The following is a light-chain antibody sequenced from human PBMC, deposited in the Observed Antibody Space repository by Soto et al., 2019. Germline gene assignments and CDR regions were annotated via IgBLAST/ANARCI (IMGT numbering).Light chain of an antibody. J-gene: IGLJ2*01. V-gene: IGLV1-40*01. CDR1: SSNIGAGYD. CDR3: QSYASSLSVV. CDR2: GNS. Sequence: QSVLTQPPSVSGAPGQRVTISCTGSSSNIGAGYDVHWYQQLPGTAPKLLIYGNSNRPSGVPDRFSGSKSGTSASLAITGLRPEDEADYYCQSYASSLSVVFGGGTKLTVL.